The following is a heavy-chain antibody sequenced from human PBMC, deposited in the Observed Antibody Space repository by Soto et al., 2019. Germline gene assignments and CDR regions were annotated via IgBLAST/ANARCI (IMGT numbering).Heavy chain of an antibody. J-gene: IGHJ3*02. CDR3: AKIMRTVTTAAFDI. Sequence: GGSLRLSCAASGFTFIDHYMTWIRQPPGKGLEWVSYISSGSTYAYSADSVKGRFTISRDNANNSLYLQMNSLKAEDTAVYYCAKIMRTVTTAAFDIWGQGTMVTVSS. V-gene: IGHV3-11*03. CDR2: ISSGSTYA. CDR1: GFTFIDHY. D-gene: IGHD4-17*01.